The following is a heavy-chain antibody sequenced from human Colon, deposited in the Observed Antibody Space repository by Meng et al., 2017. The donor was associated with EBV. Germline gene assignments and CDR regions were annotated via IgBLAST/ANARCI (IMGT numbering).Heavy chain of an antibody. V-gene: IGHV4-4*02. Sequence: VEPHRSGPGLWKPSGALPLTCVVAGGYPSSRNWWSWVRQPPGKGLEWIGEIYHSGSTNYNPSLKSRVTISVDESKNQFSLRLSSVTAADTAVYYCARVGAYCGGDCYHPRWGQGTLVTVSS. CDR3: ARVGAYCGGDCYHPR. J-gene: IGHJ4*02. CDR1: GGYPSSRNW. CDR2: IYHSGST. D-gene: IGHD2-21*02.